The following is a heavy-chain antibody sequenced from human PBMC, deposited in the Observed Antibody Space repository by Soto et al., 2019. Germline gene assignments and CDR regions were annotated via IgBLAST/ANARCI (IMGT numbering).Heavy chain of an antibody. CDR2: ISGSGGST. V-gene: IGHV3-23*01. D-gene: IGHD3-22*01. Sequence: PGGSLRRSCAASGFTFSSYAMSWVRQAPGKGLEWVSAISGSGGSTYYADSVKGRFTISRDNSKNTLYLQMNSLRAEDTAVYYCAKDLYYDSSGYSVDYWGQGTLVTVSP. J-gene: IGHJ4*02. CDR3: AKDLYYDSSGYSVDY. CDR1: GFTFSSYA.